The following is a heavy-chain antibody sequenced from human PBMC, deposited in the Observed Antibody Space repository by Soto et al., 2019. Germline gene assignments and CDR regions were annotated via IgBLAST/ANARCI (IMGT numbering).Heavy chain of an antibody. J-gene: IGHJ6*03. CDR3: ASSGEYFSSTSCPTYYYYMDV. CDR1: GGSISSYY. CDR2: IYYSGST. Sequence: QVQLQESGPGLVKPSETLSLTCTVSGGSISSYYWSWIRQPPGKGLEWIGYIYYSGSTNYNPSLKSRVTISVDTSKNQFSLKLSSVTAADTAVYYCASSGEYFSSTSCPTYYYYMDVWGKGTTVTVSS. D-gene: IGHD2-2*01. V-gene: IGHV4-59*08.